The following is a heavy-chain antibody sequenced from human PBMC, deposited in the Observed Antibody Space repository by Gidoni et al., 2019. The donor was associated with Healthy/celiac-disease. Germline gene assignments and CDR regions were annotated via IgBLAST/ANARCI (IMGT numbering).Heavy chain of an antibody. CDR1: GFTFDDYA. D-gene: IGHD3-10*01. J-gene: IGHJ4*02. V-gene: IGHV3-9*01. CDR3: AKDLYGSGLIGHWPFDY. CDR2: ISWNSGSI. Sequence: EVQLVESGGGLVQPGRSLRLSCPSSGFTFDDYAMHWVRQAPGKGLEWVSGISWNSGSIGYADSVKGRFTISRDNAKNSLYLQMNSLRAEDTALYYCAKDLYGSGLIGHWPFDYWGQGTLVTVSS.